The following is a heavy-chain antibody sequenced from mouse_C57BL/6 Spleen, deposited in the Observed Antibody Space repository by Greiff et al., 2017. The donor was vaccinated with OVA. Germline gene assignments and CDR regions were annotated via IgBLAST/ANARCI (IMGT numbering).Heavy chain of an antibody. CDR1: GYTFTDYY. CDR3: ARAYDYDGYAMDY. V-gene: IGHV1-26*01. Sequence: EVQLQQSGPELVKPGASVKISCKASGYTFTDYYMNWVKQSPGKSLEWIGDINPNNGGTSYNQKFKGKATLTVDKSSSTAYMELRSLTSEDSAVYYCARAYDYDGYAMDYWGQGTSVTVSS. CDR2: INPNNGGT. D-gene: IGHD2-4*01. J-gene: IGHJ4*01.